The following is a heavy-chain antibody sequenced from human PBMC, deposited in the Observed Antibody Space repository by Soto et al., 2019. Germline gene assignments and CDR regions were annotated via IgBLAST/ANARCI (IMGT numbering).Heavy chain of an antibody. CDR1: GFTFSSYA. V-gene: IGHV3-30-3*01. D-gene: IGHD3-9*01. CDR2: ISYDGSNK. CDR3: ARGRYPVLRSIFDY. Sequence: QVQLVESGGGVVQPGRSLRLSCAASGFTFSSYAMHWVRQAPGKGLEWVAVISYDGSNKYYADSVKGRFTISRDNSKNTLYLQMNSLRAEDTAVYYCARGRYPVLRSIFDYWGQGTLVTVSS. J-gene: IGHJ4*02.